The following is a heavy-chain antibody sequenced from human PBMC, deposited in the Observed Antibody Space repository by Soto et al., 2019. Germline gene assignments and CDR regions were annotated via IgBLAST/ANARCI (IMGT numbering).Heavy chain of an antibody. Sequence: GESLKISCKGSGYSFTSYWIGWVRQMPGKGLEWMGIIYPGDSDTRYSPSFQGQVTISADKSISTAYLQWSSLKASDTAMYYCARRGFGELNCYYYMDVWGKGTTVTVSS. D-gene: IGHD3-10*01. CDR1: GYSFTSYW. J-gene: IGHJ6*03. V-gene: IGHV5-51*01. CDR2: IYPGDSDT. CDR3: ARRGFGELNCYYYMDV.